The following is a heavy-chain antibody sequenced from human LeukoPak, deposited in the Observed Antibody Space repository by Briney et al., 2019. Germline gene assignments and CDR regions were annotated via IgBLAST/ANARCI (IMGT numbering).Heavy chain of an antibody. CDR1: GFTFDDYD. CDR2: VYRAGRT. D-gene: IGHD6-13*01. CDR3: ARDVEVRGGAAAGRPYYYYYAMDV. V-gene: IGHV3-53*01. Sequence: GGSLRLSCAASGFTFDDYDMSWVGQAPGKGLEWVSVVYRAGRTYYADSVKGRFTISRDNSKNTMYLQMNSLRAEDTAVYYCARDVEVRGGAAAGRPYYYYYAMDVWGQGTTVTVSS. J-gene: IGHJ6*02.